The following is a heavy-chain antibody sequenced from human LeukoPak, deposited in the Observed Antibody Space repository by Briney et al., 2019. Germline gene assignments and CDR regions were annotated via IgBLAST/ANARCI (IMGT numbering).Heavy chain of an antibody. CDR1: GFTSSSYA. D-gene: IGHD6-13*01. V-gene: IGHV3-23*01. J-gene: IGHJ4*02. CDR3: AKDLSSIAAAGTPLDY. Sequence: GGSLRLSCAASGFTSSSYAMSWVRQAPGKGLEWVSAISGSGGSTYYADSVKGRFTISRDNSKNTLYLQMNSLRAEDTAVYYCAKDLSSIAAAGTPLDYWGQGTLVTVSS. CDR2: ISGSGGST.